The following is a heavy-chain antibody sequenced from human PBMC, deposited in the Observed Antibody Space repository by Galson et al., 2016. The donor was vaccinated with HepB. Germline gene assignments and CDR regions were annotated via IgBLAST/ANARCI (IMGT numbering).Heavy chain of an antibody. CDR3: ARSGPTYGLYYLDY. CDR1: TFSSYS. CDR2: IIPIFGTA. D-gene: IGHD3-10*01. Sequence: TFSSYSTSWLRQAPGQGLEWMGGIIPIFGTANYAQKFQGRVTITADESTNTAYMELSSLRSEDTAIYFCARSGPTYGLYYLDYWGQGTLVTVSS. J-gene: IGHJ4*02. V-gene: IGHV1-69*01.